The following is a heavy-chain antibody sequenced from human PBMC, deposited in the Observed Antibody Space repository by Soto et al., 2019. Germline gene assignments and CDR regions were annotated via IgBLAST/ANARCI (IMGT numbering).Heavy chain of an antibody. Sequence: SVKVSCKASGGTFSSYAISWVRQAPGQGLEWMGGIIPIFGTANYAQKFQGRVTITADKSTSTAYMELSSLRSEDTAVYYCARVGYSSSWSYIDYWGQGTLVTVSS. D-gene: IGHD6-13*01. J-gene: IGHJ4*02. CDR1: GGTFSSYA. V-gene: IGHV1-69*06. CDR3: ARVGYSSSWSYIDY. CDR2: IIPIFGTA.